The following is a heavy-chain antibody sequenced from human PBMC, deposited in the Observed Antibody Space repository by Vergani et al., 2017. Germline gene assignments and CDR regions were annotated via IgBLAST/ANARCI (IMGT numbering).Heavy chain of an antibody. CDR1: GFSFRGHG. Sequence: QVHLVESGGGVVQPGRSLTLSCVASGFSFRGHGMHWVRQAPGKGLEWVAMISYDGDRRDYGEFAKGRFTISRDSSKTVYLQMNSLRVEDTAMYFCAKDLSYSTAWPHFGSRGQGTLVTFSS. J-gene: IGHJ4*02. V-gene: IGHV3-30*18. CDR2: ISYDGDRR. CDR3: AKDLSYSTAWPHFGS. D-gene: IGHD4-11*01.